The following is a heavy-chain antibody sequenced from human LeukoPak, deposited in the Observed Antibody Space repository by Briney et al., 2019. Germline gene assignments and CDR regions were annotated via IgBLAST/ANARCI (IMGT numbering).Heavy chain of an antibody. J-gene: IGHJ3*02. CDR2: IGTTGDT. Sequence: AGSLRLSCAASGFIFSDFDMHWVRQVTGKGLEWVSAIGTTGDTYYPGSVKGRFTISRENAKNSLYLQMNSLRAEDTAVYYCARATISVAYAFDIWGQGTMVSVSS. CDR1: GFIFSDFD. V-gene: IGHV3-13*04. CDR3: ARATISVAYAFDI. D-gene: IGHD6-19*01.